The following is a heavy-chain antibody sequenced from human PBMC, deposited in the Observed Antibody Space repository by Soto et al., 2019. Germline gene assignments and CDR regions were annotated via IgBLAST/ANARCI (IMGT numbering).Heavy chain of an antibody. CDR2: IYATGTT. D-gene: IGHD1-1*01. Sequence: NPSETLSLTCTVSGASISGFYWSWIRKSAGKGLEWIGRIYATGTTDYNPSLKSRVMMSVDTSKKQFSLKLRSVTAADTAVYYCVRDGTKTLRDWLDPCGQG. J-gene: IGHJ5*02. CDR1: GASISGFY. CDR3: VRDGTKTLRDWLDP. V-gene: IGHV4-4*07.